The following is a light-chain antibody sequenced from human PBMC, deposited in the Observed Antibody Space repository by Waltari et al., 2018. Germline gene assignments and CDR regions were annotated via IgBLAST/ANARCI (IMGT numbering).Light chain of an antibody. Sequence: SYELTQPPSVSVSPRQTATITCSGDKLGNKYACWYQQRPGQPPVLVIYQDNKRPSGIPGRFSGSRSGNTATLTIRETQAVDEADYYWQAWDSGTALYVFGTGTKVTVL. CDR3: QAWDSGTALYV. V-gene: IGLV3-1*01. J-gene: IGLJ1*01. CDR2: QDN. CDR1: KLGNKY.